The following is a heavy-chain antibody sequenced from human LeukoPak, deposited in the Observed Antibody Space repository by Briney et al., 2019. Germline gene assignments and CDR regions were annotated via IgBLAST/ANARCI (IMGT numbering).Heavy chain of an antibody. Sequence: PGGSLRLSCAASGFTFSIFGMHWVRQAPGKGLEWVAVIWYDGSKTYYADSVKRRFTISRDNSKNTLSLQMNSLRAEDTGAYYCARDHDSYYYYYDMDVWGRGTTVTVSS. CDR2: IWYDGSKT. CDR3: ARDHDSYYYYYDMDV. D-gene: IGHD3-9*01. V-gene: IGHV3-33*01. J-gene: IGHJ6*02. CDR1: GFTFSIFG.